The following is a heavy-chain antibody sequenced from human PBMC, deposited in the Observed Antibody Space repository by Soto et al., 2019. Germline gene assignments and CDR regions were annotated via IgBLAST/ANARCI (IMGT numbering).Heavy chain of an antibody. CDR1: GDSVSSGGYY. Sequence: QVQLQESGPGLVMPSQTLSLTCTVSGDSVSSGGYYWNWIRQHPGRGLEWLGYIYDSETTYYNPSLASRRSISVYASKNQFALKVTSVTPADTAVYYCARENFGVIINDAFDLWGQGTMVTVAS. CDR3: ARENFGVIINDAFDL. CDR2: IYDSETT. V-gene: IGHV4-31*03. J-gene: IGHJ3*01. D-gene: IGHD2-8*01.